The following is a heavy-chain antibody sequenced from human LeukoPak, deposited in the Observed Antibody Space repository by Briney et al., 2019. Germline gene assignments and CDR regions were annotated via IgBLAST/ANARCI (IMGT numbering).Heavy chain of an antibody. Sequence: GGSLRLSCTASVFTFGDYSMSWVRQAPGKGLEWIGFIRIKTSGGTTEYAASVKGRFTISRDDSKSIAYLQMNSLQTEDTAVYYCARRGGGWFYFDYWGQGALVTVSS. D-gene: IGHD6-19*01. V-gene: IGHV3-49*04. CDR1: VFTFGDYS. CDR2: IRIKTSGGTT. J-gene: IGHJ4*02. CDR3: ARRGGGWFYFDY.